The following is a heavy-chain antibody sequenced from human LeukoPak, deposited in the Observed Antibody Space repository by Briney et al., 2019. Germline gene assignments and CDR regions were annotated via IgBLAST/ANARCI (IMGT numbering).Heavy chain of an antibody. V-gene: IGHV3-23*01. J-gene: IGHJ4*02. Sequence: GGSLRLSCAASGFTFSSYAMSRVRQAPGKGLEWVSAISGSGGSTYYADSVKGRFTISRDNSKNTLYLQMNSLRAEDTAVYYCAKNLYGDYYFDYWGQGTLVTVSS. CDR2: ISGSGGST. CDR1: GFTFSSYA. D-gene: IGHD4-17*01. CDR3: AKNLYGDYYFDY.